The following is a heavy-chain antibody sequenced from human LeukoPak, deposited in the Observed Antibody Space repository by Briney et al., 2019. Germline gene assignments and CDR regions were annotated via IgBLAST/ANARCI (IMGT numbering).Heavy chain of an antibody. CDR1: GFTVSNKY. CDR2: IYSDGRT. J-gene: IGHJ4*02. Sequence: GGSLRLSCAASGFTVSNKYMTWVRQAPGKGLEWVSLIYSDGRTYYADSVKGRCTISRDNSKNTLYLQMNSLRVEDTAVYYCAKDSRRDGYNEDYWGQGTLVTVSS. D-gene: IGHD5-24*01. V-gene: IGHV3-53*01. CDR3: AKDSRRDGYNEDY.